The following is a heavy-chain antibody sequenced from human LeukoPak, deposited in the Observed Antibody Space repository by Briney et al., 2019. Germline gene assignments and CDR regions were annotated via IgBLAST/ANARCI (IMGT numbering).Heavy chain of an antibody. Sequence: GLSLRLSCAASGFSFRSYGMHWVRQAPGKGLEWVAVISHEGSNEYYADSVKGRFTISRDNSKNTLYLQMTSLRAEDTAVYYCAKDGIRYYYDSSGYYGDYWGQGTLVTVSS. CDR1: GFSFRSYG. V-gene: IGHV3-30*18. CDR2: ISHEGSNE. D-gene: IGHD3-22*01. CDR3: AKDGIRYYYDSSGYYGDY. J-gene: IGHJ4*02.